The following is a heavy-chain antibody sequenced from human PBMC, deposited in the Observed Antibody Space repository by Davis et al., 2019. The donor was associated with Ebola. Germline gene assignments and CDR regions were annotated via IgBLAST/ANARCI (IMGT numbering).Heavy chain of an antibody. CDR1: GFIFSTYV. CDR3: AKDRESNYFDY. V-gene: IGHV3-23*01. D-gene: IGHD1-26*01. Sequence: GESLKISCSASGFIFSTYVMSWVRLAPGKGLEWVSTYGTSADTYYADSVKGRFTISRDNSKNTVYLQINNLRVEDTAMYYCAKDRESNYFDYWGQGTLVTVSS. CDR2: GTSADT. J-gene: IGHJ4*02.